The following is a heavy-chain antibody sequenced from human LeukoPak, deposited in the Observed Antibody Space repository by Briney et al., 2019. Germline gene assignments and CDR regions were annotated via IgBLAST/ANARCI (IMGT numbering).Heavy chain of an antibody. D-gene: IGHD3-22*01. J-gene: IGHJ6*03. V-gene: IGHV4-59*01. CDR1: GGSISSYY. CDR3: ARGSKADSSGYYGHYYYYYYMDV. CDR2: IYYTGST. Sequence: PSETLSLTCTVSGGSISSYYWSWIRQPPGKGLEWIGYIYYTGSTNYNPSLKSRVTISVDTSKNQFSLKLSSVTAADTAVYYCARGSKADSSGYYGHYYYYYYMDVGGKGTTVTVSS.